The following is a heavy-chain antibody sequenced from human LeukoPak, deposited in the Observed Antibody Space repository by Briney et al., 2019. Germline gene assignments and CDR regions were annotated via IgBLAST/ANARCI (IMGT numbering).Heavy chain of an antibody. CDR1: GFTFSSYS. CDR2: ISSSSYI. J-gene: IGHJ5*01. D-gene: IGHD2-15*01. CDR3: ARGALDAATPFDS. Sequence: GGSLRLSCAAPGFTFSSYSMNWVRQAPGKGLEWVSSISSSSYIYYADSLKGRFTISRHNAKKSVYLQMNSLRAEDTAVYYCARGALDAATPFDSWGQGTLVTVSS. V-gene: IGHV3-21*01.